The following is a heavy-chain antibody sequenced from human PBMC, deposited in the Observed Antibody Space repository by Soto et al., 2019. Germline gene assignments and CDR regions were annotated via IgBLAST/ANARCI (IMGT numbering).Heavy chain of an antibody. CDR1: GFTFSSYA. V-gene: IGHV3-30-3*01. Sequence: QVQLVESGGGVVRPGRSLRLSCAASGFTFSSYAMHWVRQAPGKGLEWVALISYDGSDKDYADSVKGRFTISRDNSRNTLFLQRNSLRAEDTAVYYCARDYYKYYDSSGYYRSPAYWGQGTLVTVSS. D-gene: IGHD3-22*01. J-gene: IGHJ4*02. CDR2: ISYDGSDK. CDR3: ARDYYKYYDSSGYYRSPAY.